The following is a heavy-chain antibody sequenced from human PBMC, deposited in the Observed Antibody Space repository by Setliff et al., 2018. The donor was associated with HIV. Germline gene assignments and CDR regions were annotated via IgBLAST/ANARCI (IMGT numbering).Heavy chain of an antibody. CDR3: ARNVDRGGAFDI. Sequence: GGSLSLSCAASGFAFNEHWMHWVRQSPGKGLMWVARINSFGSVTNYADSVKGRFTVTRNNAKKTLYLHVNSLRVDDTAVYYCARNVDRGGAFDIWGQGTMVTVS. CDR2: INSFGSVT. V-gene: IGHV3-74*01. D-gene: IGHD3-10*01. CDR1: GFAFNEHW. J-gene: IGHJ3*02.